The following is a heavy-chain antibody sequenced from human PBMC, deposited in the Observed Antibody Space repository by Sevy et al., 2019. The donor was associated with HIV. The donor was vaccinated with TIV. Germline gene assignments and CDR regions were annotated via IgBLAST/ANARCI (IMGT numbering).Heavy chain of an antibody. D-gene: IGHD3-10*01. CDR1: GYTFTGYY. Sequence: ASVKVSCKASGYTFTGYYMHWVRQAPGQGLEWMGWINPNSGGTNYAQTFQGRVTMTRDTSISTAYMELSRLRSDDTAVYYCARVSGFGELLYNYYGMDVWGQGTTVTVSS. CDR3: ARVSGFGELLYNYYGMDV. V-gene: IGHV1-2*02. CDR2: INPNSGGT. J-gene: IGHJ6*02.